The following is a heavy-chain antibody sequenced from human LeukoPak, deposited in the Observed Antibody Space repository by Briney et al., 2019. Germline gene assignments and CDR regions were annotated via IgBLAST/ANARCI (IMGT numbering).Heavy chain of an antibody. V-gene: IGHV4-59*01. J-gene: IGHJ4*02. CDR3: ARRPEEEYSYGFPFDY. CDR1: GGSISSYY. D-gene: IGHD5-18*01. Sequence: PSETLSLTCTVSGGSISSYYWSWIRQPPGKGLEWIGYIYYSGSTNYNPSLKSRVTISVDTSKNQFSLKLSSVTAADTAVYYCARRPEEEYSYGFPFDYWGQGTLVTVSS. CDR2: IYYSGST.